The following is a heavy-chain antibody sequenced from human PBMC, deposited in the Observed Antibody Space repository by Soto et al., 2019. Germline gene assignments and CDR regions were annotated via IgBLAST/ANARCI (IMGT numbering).Heavy chain of an antibody. CDR1: GGTFSSYA. J-gene: IGHJ6*02. V-gene: IGHV1-69*12. CDR2: IIPIFGTA. CDR3: GSGLKEAGIGGNTYYGMDV. Sequence: QVQLVQSGAEVKKPGSSVQVSCKASGGTFSSYAFSWVRQAPGQGLEWMGGIIPIFGTADYAQKFQGRVTITADESTNTGHMEVSSRRCEDTAVYWCGSGLKEAGIGGNTYYGMDVLGQGATITVSS. D-gene: IGHD6-19*01.